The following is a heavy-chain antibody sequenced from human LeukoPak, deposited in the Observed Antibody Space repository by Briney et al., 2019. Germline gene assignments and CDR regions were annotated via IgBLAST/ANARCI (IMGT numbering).Heavy chain of an antibody. J-gene: IGHJ4*02. CDR1: GFTFSNYW. D-gene: IGHD2-21*02. V-gene: IGHV3-74*01. Sequence: PGGSLRLSCAASGFTFSNYWMHWVRQAPGKGLAWVSCLNPDGSSTSHADSVKGRFTISRDNAKNTLFLQMNSLRAEDTAVYYCARGPVTAIAPGDYWGQGTLVTVSS. CDR2: LNPDGSST. CDR3: ARGPVTAIAPGDY.